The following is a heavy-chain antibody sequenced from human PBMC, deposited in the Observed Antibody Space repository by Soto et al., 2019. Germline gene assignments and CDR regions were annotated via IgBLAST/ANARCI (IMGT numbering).Heavy chain of an antibody. CDR3: ARVRSPYWYSSSWYYFDY. CDR1: GFTFSSYA. Sequence: QPGGSLRLSCAASGFTFSSYAMHWVRQAPGKGLEWVAVISYDGSNKYYADSVKGRFTISRDNSKNTLYLQMNSLRAEDTAVYYCARVRSPYWYSSSWYYFDYWGQGTLVTVSS. D-gene: IGHD6-13*01. V-gene: IGHV3-30-3*01. J-gene: IGHJ4*02. CDR2: ISYDGSNK.